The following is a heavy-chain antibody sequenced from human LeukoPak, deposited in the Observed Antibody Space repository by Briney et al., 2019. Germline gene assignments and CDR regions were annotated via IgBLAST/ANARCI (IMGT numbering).Heavy chain of an antibody. Sequence: GGSLRLSCAASGLIVSNNYMSWVRQAPGKGLEWVSIVYSGGHTYYADSVKGRFTISRDKSKNTLYLQMSSLRAEDTAVYYCAREGSYVFWSGYYTLAYWGQGTLVTVSS. CDR1: GLIVSNNY. V-gene: IGHV3-53*01. J-gene: IGHJ4*02. D-gene: IGHD3-3*01. CDR3: AREGSYVFWSGYYTLAY. CDR2: VYSGGHT.